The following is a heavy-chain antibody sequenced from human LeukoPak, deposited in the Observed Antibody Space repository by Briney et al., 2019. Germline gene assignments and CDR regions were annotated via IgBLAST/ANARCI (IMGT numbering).Heavy chain of an antibody. D-gene: IGHD6-6*01. CDR1: GGSISSSSYY. J-gene: IGHJ5*02. Sequence: SETLSLTCSVSGGSISSSSYYWGWIRQPPGKGLEWIGSIYYSGSTYYNPSLKSRVTISVDTSKNQFSLKLSSVTAADAAVYYCARDWSPTRSIAARPSNWFDPWGQGTLVTVSS. V-gene: IGHV4-39*07. CDR2: IYYSGST. CDR3: ARDWSPTRSIAARPSNWFDP.